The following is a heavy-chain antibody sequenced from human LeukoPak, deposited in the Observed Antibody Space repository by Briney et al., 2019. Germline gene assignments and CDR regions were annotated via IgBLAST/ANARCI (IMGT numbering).Heavy chain of an antibody. D-gene: IGHD3-22*01. CDR1: GFTFSDYY. V-gene: IGHV3-11*04. J-gene: IGHJ4*02. CDR2: ISGSGNAK. CDR3: ASSHPVYYYDGSGHS. Sequence: GGSLRLSCAASGFTFSDYYMSWIRQAPGKGLEWVTYISGSGNAKNYADSVKGRFTISRDNSKNTLYLQMNSLRAEDTAVYYCASSHPVYYYDGSGHSWGQGTLVTVSS.